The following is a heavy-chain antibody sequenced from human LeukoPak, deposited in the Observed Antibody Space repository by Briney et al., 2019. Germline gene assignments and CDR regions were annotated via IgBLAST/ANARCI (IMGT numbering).Heavy chain of an antibody. J-gene: IGHJ6*03. D-gene: IGHD4-17*01. CDR3: ARAPGSDYYPYYYMDV. Sequence: TETLSLTCTVHGGSIRTSYWSWIRQPPGKGLEWIGHIYYSGSPNYNPSVKGQVTKSVDTSKNHFSLKVNCVTAADTAVYYCARAPGSDYYPYYYMDVWGKGTTVTVSS. CDR1: GGSIRTSY. V-gene: IGHV4-59*12. CDR2: IYYSGSP.